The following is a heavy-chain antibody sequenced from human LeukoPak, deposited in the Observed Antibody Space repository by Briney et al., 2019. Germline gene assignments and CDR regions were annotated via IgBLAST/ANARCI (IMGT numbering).Heavy chain of an antibody. CDR2: IYYSGST. Sequence: SETLSLTRTVSGGSISSYYWSWIRQPPGKGLEWIGYIYYSGSTNYSPSLKSRVTISVDTSKNQFSLKLSSVTAADTAVYYCARDCSSTSSNGMDVWGQGTTVTVSS. V-gene: IGHV4-59*01. J-gene: IGHJ6*02. CDR1: GGSISSYY. D-gene: IGHD2-2*01. CDR3: ARDCSSTSSNGMDV.